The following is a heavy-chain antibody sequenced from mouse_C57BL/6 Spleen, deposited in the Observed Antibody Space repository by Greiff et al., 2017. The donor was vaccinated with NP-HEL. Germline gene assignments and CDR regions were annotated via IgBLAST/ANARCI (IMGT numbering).Heavy chain of an antibody. CDR2: IRSKSSNYAT. Sequence: VQLVESGGGLVQPKGSLKLSCAPSGFTFNPYAMHWVRQAPGKGLEWVARIRSKSSNYATYYADSMNDRFTLPRDDSQSMLYLQMNNLNTEDTAMYYGMGGNSNYAHYYAMDYWGQGTSVTVSS. CDR3: MGGNSNYAHYYAMDY. D-gene: IGHD2-5*01. J-gene: IGHJ4*01. CDR1: GFTFNPYA. V-gene: IGHV10-3*01.